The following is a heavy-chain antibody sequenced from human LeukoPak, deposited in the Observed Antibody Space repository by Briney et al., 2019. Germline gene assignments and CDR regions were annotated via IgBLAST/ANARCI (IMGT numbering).Heavy chain of an antibody. CDR1: GYTFTSYY. D-gene: IGHD6-13*01. Sequence: ASVKVSCKASGYTFTSYYMHWVRQAPGQGLEWMGIINPSGGSTSYAQKFQGRITMTRDTSTSTVYMELSSLRSEDTAVYYCARHTLAAAGTYYFDYWGQGTLVTVSS. V-gene: IGHV1-46*01. J-gene: IGHJ4*02. CDR3: ARHTLAAAGTYYFDY. CDR2: INPSGGST.